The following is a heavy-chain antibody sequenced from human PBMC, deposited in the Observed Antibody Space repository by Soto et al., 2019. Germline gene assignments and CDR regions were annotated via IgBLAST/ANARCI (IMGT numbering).Heavy chain of an antibody. D-gene: IGHD6-6*01. Sequence: GGSLRLSCAASGFTFSSYGMHWVRQAPGKGLEWVAVIWYDGSNKYYADSVKGRFTISRDNSKNTLYLQMNSLRAEDTAVYYCAREEAYSSSSGSYYYYGMDVWGQGTTVTVSS. CDR1: GFTFSSYG. V-gene: IGHV3-33*01. CDR3: AREEAYSSSSGSYYYYGMDV. CDR2: IWYDGSNK. J-gene: IGHJ6*02.